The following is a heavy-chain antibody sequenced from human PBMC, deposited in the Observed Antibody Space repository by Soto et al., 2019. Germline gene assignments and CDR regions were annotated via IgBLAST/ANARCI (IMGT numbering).Heavy chain of an antibody. CDR3: ARAGGYSGYDRSRYYYGMDV. CDR1: GYTFTSYY. V-gene: IGHV1-46*01. CDR2: INPSGGST. D-gene: IGHD5-12*01. J-gene: IGHJ6*02. Sequence: EASVKVSCKASGYTFTSYYMHWVRQAPGQGLEWMGIINPSGGSTSYAQKFQGRVTMTRDTSTSTVYMELSSLRSEDTAVYYCARAGGYSGYDRSRYYYGMDVWGQGTTVTVSS.